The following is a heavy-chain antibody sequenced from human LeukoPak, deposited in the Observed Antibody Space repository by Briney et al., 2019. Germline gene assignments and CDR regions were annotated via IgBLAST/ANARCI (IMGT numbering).Heavy chain of an antibody. CDR3: AKDGGGWYTSGWYYFDY. D-gene: IGHD6-19*01. V-gene: IGHV3-23*01. J-gene: IGHJ4*02. CDR2: LSGSDRNT. CDR1: GFTFNDYA. Sequence: GGSLRLSCAAYGFTFNDYAMNWVRQAPGKGLEWVPSLSGSDRNTYYADSVEGRFTISRDNSKNTLYLQMDSLRAEDTALYYCAKDGGGWYTSGWYYFDYWGQGILVTVSS.